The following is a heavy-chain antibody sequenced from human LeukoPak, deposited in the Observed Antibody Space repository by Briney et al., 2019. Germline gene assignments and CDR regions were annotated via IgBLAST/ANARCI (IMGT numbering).Heavy chain of an antibody. CDR3: ARSTGGWWFDP. CDR2: IYYSGST. J-gene: IGHJ5*02. D-gene: IGHD4-17*01. V-gene: IGHV4-59*12. CDR1: GGSISSYY. Sequence: SETLSLTCTVSGGSISSYYWSWIRQPPGKGLEWIGYIYYSGSTNYNPSLKSRVTISVDTSKNQFSLKLSSVTAADTAVYYCARSTGGWWFDPWGQGTLVTVSS.